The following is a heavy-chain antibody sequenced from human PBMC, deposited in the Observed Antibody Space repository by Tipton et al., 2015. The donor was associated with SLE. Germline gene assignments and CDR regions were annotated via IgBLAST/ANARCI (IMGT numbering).Heavy chain of an antibody. Sequence: TLSLTCTVSGGSISSYYWSWIRQPAGKGLEWIGRIYTSGSTNYNPPLKSRVTISVDTSKNQCSLKLSSVTAADTAVYYWARRVGSGTYLDAFDIWGQGTMVTVSS. D-gene: IGHD3-10*01. V-gene: IGHV4-4*07. CDR2: IYTSGST. CDR3: ARRVGSGTYLDAFDI. J-gene: IGHJ3*02. CDR1: GGSISSYY.